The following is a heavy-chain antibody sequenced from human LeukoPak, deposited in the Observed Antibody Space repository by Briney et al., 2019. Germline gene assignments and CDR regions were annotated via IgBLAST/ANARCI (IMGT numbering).Heavy chain of an antibody. CDR1: GYTFTSYY. V-gene: IGHV1-46*01. Sequence: ASVKVSCKASGYTFTSYYMHWVRQAPGQGLEWMGIINPSGGSTSYAQKFQGRVTMTRDMSTSTVYMELSSLRSEDTAVYCCARRYCSSTSCLGYYFDYWGQGTLVTVSS. CDR2: INPSGGST. J-gene: IGHJ4*02. D-gene: IGHD2-2*01. CDR3: ARRYCSSTSCLGYYFDY.